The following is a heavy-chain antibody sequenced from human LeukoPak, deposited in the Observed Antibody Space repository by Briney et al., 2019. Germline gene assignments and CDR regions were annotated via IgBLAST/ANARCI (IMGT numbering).Heavy chain of an antibody. CDR3: ARPGYCSSTSCLYYMDV. Sequence: PSETLSLTCAVYGGSFSGYYWRWIRQPPEKGLEWIGEINHLGSTNYNPSLKSRVTISVDTSKNQFSLKLSSVTAADTAVYYCARPGYCSSTSCLYYMDVWGKGTTVTVSS. D-gene: IGHD2-2*01. CDR2: INHLGST. V-gene: IGHV4-34*01. CDR1: GGSFSGYY. J-gene: IGHJ6*03.